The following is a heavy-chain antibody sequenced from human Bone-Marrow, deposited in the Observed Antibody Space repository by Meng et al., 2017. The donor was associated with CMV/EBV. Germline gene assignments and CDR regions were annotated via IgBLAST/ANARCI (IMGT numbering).Heavy chain of an antibody. D-gene: IGHD6-19*01. CDR2: ISAYNGNT. Sequence: ASVKVSCKASGYTFTSYGISWVRQAPGQGLEWMGWISAYNGNTNYAQKFQGRVTMTRDTSISTAYMELSRLRSDDTAVYYCARRLVREYYFDYWGQGTRVTGSS. V-gene: IGHV1-18*01. CDR3: ARRLVREYYFDY. CDR1: GYTFTSYG. J-gene: IGHJ4*02.